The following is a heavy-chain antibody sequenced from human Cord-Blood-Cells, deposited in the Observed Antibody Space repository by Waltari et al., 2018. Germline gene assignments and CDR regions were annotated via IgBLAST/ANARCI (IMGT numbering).Heavy chain of an antibody. Sequence: LVESGGGLVQLGGSLRLSCAASGVTFSSIWMSWFRQAPGKGLEWVANINKNGSEKYYVDSVKGRFTISRDNAKNSLYLQMNSLRAEDTAVYYCARIRIVRAFDIWGQGTMVTVSS. CDR1: GVTFSSIW. D-gene: IGHD6-6*01. V-gene: IGHV3-7*01. CDR3: ARIRIVRAFDI. CDR2: INKNGSEK. J-gene: IGHJ3*02.